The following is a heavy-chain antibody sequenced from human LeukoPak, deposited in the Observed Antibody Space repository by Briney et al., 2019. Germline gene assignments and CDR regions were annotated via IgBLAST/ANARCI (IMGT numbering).Heavy chain of an antibody. J-gene: IGHJ4*02. V-gene: IGHV3-73*01. CDR1: GFTFSGSA. Sequence: GGSLRLSCAASGFTFSGSAMHWVRQASGKGLEWVGRIRSKANSYATAYAASVKGRFTISRDDSKNTAYLQMNSLKTEDTAVYYCTRPYDILTGGDYWGQGTLVTVSS. CDR2: IRSKANSYAT. CDR3: TRPYDILTGGDY. D-gene: IGHD3-9*01.